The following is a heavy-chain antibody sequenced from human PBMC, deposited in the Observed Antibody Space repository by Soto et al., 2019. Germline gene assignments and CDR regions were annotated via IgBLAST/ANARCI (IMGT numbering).Heavy chain of an antibody. V-gene: IGHV3-23*01. D-gene: IGHD2-15*01. J-gene: IGHJ4*02. Sequence: EVQLLESGGGLVQPGGSPRLSCAASGFTFNNYAMSWVRQAPGKGLEWVSSTSGNSGSTYYADSLKGRFTISRDNSKNTLYLEMNSLRAEDTAVYYCAKVIVVIAAAGDYFDYWGQGTLVTVSS. CDR2: TSGNSGST. CDR1: GFTFNNYA. CDR3: AKVIVVIAAAGDYFDY.